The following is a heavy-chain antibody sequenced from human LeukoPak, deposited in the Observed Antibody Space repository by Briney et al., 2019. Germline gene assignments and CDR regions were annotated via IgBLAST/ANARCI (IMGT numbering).Heavy chain of an antibody. J-gene: IGHJ4*02. D-gene: IGHD3-3*01. V-gene: IGHV3-30-3*01. Sequence: GRSLRLSCVASGFTFSRYAMHWVRRAPGKGLEWVAFISYDGSNKYYADSVKGRFTISRDNSRNTLFLQVNSLRPEDTAVYYCARAERNAGVFDYWGQGTLVTVSS. CDR2: ISYDGSNK. CDR1: GFTFSRYA. CDR3: ARAERNAGVFDY.